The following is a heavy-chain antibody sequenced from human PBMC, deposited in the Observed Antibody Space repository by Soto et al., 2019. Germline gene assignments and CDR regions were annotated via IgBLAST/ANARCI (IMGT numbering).Heavy chain of an antibody. D-gene: IGHD3-3*01. Sequence: QVQLQESGPGLVKPSQTLSLTCTVSGGSISSGTSYWSWIRQRPGKGLEWIGYIFYSGSFYYTPSLRGRVMILPHRSRNHSTLRLSSVTAADPPVYYCARAPETPSFFGVPLPYFFDYWAQGTLVTVSS. CDR2: IFYSGSF. CDR1: GGSISSGTSY. CDR3: ARAPETPSFFGVPLPYFFDY. V-gene: IGHV4-31*03. J-gene: IGHJ4*02.